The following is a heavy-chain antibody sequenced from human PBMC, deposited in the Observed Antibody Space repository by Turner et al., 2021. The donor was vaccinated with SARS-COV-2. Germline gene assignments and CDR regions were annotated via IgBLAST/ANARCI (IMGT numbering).Heavy chain of an antibody. CDR3: ARALINYCTNGVCFPFDP. CDR2: ISSSSSYI. J-gene: IGHJ5*02. D-gene: IGHD2-8*01. CDR1: GFTFSTYS. V-gene: IGHV3-21*01. Sequence: EVQLVESGGGLVKPGGSLRLSCAASGFTFSTYSMNWVRQAPGKGLEWVSSISSSSSYIYYADSVKGRFTISRDNAKNPLYLQMNSLRAEDTAVYYCARALINYCTNGVCFPFDPWGQGTLVTVSS.